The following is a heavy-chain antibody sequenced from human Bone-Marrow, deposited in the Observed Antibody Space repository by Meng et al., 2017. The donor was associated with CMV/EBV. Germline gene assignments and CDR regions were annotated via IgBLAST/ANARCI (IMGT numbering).Heavy chain of an antibody. Sequence: GESLKISCAASGFTFSSYSMNWVRQAPGKGLEWVSSISSSSSYIYYADSVKGRFTISRDNAKNSLYLQMNSLRAEDTAVYYCAREVAPAYYYDSSGYYEGGAFDIWGQGTMVPVSS. CDR3: AREVAPAYYYDSSGYYEGGAFDI. CDR1: GFTFSSYS. CDR2: ISSSSSYI. V-gene: IGHV3-21*01. D-gene: IGHD3-22*01. J-gene: IGHJ3*02.